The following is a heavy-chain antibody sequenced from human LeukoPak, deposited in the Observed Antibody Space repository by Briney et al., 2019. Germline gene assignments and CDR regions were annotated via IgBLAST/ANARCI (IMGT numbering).Heavy chain of an antibody. D-gene: IGHD2-2*02. V-gene: IGHV3-48*04. CDR3: ASPYCSSTSCYTPYFDY. CDR1: GFTFSSYS. Sequence: PGGSLRLSCAASGFTFSSYSMNWVRQAPGKGLEWVSYISSSSSTIYYADSVKGRFTISRDNAKNSLYLQMNSLRAGDTAVYYCASPYCSSTSCYTPYFDYWGQGTLVTVSS. J-gene: IGHJ4*02. CDR2: ISSSSSTI.